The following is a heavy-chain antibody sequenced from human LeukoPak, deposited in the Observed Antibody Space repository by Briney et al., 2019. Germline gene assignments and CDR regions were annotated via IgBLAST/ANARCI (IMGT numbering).Heavy chain of an antibody. CDR3: ARRLDCSSTACQDAFDI. J-gene: IGHJ3*02. CDR1: GYIFTSDW. D-gene: IGHD2-2*01. CDR2: IDPSDSYT. V-gene: IGHV5-10-1*01. Sequence: GGSLKISCKGSGYIFTSDWISWVRQMPGKGLEWMGRIDPSDSYTNYSPSFQGHVTISADKSISTAYLQWSSLKASDTAMYYCARRLDCSSTACQDAFDIWGQGTMVTVSS.